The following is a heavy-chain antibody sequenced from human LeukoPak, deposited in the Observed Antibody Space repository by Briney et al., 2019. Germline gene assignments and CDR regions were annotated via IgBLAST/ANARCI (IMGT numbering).Heavy chain of an antibody. J-gene: IGHJ4*02. CDR1: RYYISSGYY. Sequence: PSETLSLTCAVHRYYISSGYYWSWIRQPPGKGLEWIGSIYHSGSTYYNPSLKSRVTISVDTTKNQFSLKLSCVTAAVSAVYYCARVRGAAADYFDYWGQGTLVTVSS. V-gene: IGHV4-38-2*01. D-gene: IGHD6-13*01. CDR2: IYHSGST. CDR3: ARVRGAAADYFDY.